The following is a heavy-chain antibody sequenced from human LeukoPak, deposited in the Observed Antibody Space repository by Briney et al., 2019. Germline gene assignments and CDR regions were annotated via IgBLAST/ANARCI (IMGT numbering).Heavy chain of an antibody. D-gene: IGHD3-22*01. CDR2: ISSSGSTI. V-gene: IGHV3-48*03. CDR1: GFTFSSYE. Sequence: GGSLRLSCAASGFTFSSYEMNWVRQAPGKGLEWVSYISSSGSTIYYADSVKGRFTISRDNSKNTLYLQMNSLRAEDTAVYYCAKYHSGYFDYWGQGTLVTVSS. CDR3: AKYHSGYFDY. J-gene: IGHJ4*02.